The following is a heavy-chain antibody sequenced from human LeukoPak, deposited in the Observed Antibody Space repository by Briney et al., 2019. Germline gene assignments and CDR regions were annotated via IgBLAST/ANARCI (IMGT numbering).Heavy chain of an antibody. CDR1: GLTVSSSY. V-gene: IGHV3-53*01. Sequence: GGSLRLSCAASGLTVSSSYMSWVRQAPGKGLEWVSIIYNDGSTYYADSMKGRFTISRDNSKNTLYLQMNSLRAEDTAVYYCARGSGSFSGGFDYWGQGTLVTVSS. D-gene: IGHD1-26*01. CDR3: ARGSGSFSGGFDY. CDR2: IYNDGST. J-gene: IGHJ4*02.